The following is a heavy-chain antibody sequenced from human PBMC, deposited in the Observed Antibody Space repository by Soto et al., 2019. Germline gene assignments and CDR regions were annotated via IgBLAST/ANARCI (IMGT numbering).Heavy chain of an antibody. Sequence: EVQLVESGGGLVKPGGSLRLSCAASGFIFSSYSMNWVRQAPGKGLEWVSSISSTGSYIYYTDSVRGRFTISRDNAKNSLYLQMNSLRAEDTAVYHCGKAHHTGYDLVDYWGQGTLVTVSS. V-gene: IGHV3-21*06. CDR1: GFIFSSYS. J-gene: IGHJ4*02. CDR3: GKAHHTGYDLVDY. D-gene: IGHD5-12*01. CDR2: ISSTGSYI.